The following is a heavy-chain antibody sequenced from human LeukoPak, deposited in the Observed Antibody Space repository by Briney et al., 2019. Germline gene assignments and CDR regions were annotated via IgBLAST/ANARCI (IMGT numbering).Heavy chain of an antibody. D-gene: IGHD1-26*01. V-gene: IGHV1-46*01. CDR2: INPSGGST. CDR1: GYTFTSYY. Sequence: ASVTVSCKASGYTFTSYYMHWVRQAPGQGLEWMGIINPSGGSTSYAQKFQGRVTMTRDTSTSTVYMELSSLRSEDTAVYYCARDPSRNGGELLFSVYYYGMDVWGQGTTVTVSS. CDR3: ARDPSRNGGELLFSVYYYGMDV. J-gene: IGHJ6*02.